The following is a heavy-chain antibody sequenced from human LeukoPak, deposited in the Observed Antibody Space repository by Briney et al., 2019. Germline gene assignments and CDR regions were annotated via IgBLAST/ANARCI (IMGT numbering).Heavy chain of an antibody. CDR3: ATEPQVVPAAINWFDP. D-gene: IGHD2-2*02. CDR2: FDPEDGET. V-gene: IGHV1-24*01. Sequence: ASVKVSCKVSGYTLTELSMHWVRQAPGKGLEWMGGFDPEDGETIYAQKFQGRVTMTEDTSTDTAYMELSSLRSEDTAVYYCATEPQVVPAAINWFDPWGQGTLVTVSS. J-gene: IGHJ5*02. CDR1: GYTLTELS.